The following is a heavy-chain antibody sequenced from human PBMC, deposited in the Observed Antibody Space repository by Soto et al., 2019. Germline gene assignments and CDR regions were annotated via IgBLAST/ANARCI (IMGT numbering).Heavy chain of an antibody. D-gene: IGHD3-3*01. V-gene: IGHV5-10-1*01. CDR2: IDPSDSYT. Sequence: PGESLKISCKGSGYSFTGYWISWVRQMPGKGLEWMGRIDPSDSYTNYSPSFQGHVTISADKSISTAYLQWSSLKASDTAMYYCARAFWSGSAWFDPWGQGTLVTVSS. CDR1: GYSFTGYW. J-gene: IGHJ5*02. CDR3: ARAFWSGSAWFDP.